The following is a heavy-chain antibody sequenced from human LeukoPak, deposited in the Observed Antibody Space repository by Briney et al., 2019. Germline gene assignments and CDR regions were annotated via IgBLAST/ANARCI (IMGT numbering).Heavy chain of an antibody. CDR2: ISSSSSYI. J-gene: IGHJ6*03. CDR3: ASGRSYGSGPNYYYYYMDV. Sequence: GGSLRLSCAASGFTFSSYSMNWVRQAPGKGLEWVSSISSSSSYIYYADSVKGRFTISRDNAKNSLYLQMNSLRAEDTAVYYCASGRSYGSGPNYYYYYMDVWGKGTTVTISS. V-gene: IGHV3-21*01. D-gene: IGHD3-10*01. CDR1: GFTFSSYS.